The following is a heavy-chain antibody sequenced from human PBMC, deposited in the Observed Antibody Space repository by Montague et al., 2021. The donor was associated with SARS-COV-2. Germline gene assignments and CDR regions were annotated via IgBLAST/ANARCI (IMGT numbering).Heavy chain of an antibody. D-gene: IGHD2-21*02. CDR2: IRSKANSYAT. CDR3: TRQGDHPWDYYYGMDV. CDR1: GFTFSGSA. Sequence: SLRLSCAASGFTFSGSAMNWVRRASGKGLEWVGLIRSKANSYATAYAASVKGRFTISRDDSKNTAYLQMNSLTPGDTAVYYCTRQGDHPWDYYYGMDVWGQGTTVTVSS. V-gene: IGHV3-73*01. J-gene: IGHJ6*02.